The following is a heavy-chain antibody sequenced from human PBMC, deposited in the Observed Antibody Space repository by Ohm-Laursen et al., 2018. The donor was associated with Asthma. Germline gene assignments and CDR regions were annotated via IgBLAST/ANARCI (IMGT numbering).Heavy chain of an antibody. CDR3: ARSLYYYDSSGYYLDY. V-gene: IGHV1-46*01. J-gene: IGHJ4*02. CDR2: INPSGGST. Sequence: ASVKVSCKASGYTFTRYNMHWVRQAPGQGLEWMGIINPSGGSTSYAQKFQGRVTMTRDTSTSTVYMELSSLRSEDTAVYYCARSLYYYDSSGYYLDYWGQGTLVTVSS. D-gene: IGHD3-22*01. CDR1: GYTFTRYN.